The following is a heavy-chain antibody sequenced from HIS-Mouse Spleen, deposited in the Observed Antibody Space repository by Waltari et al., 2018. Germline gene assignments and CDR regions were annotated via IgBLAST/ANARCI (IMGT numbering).Heavy chain of an antibody. D-gene: IGHD6-6*01. CDR1: GGSISSSSYY. CDR3: ARDRRRQLVWFDP. CDR2: IYYSGST. Sequence: QLQLQESGPGLVKPSETLSLTCTVSGGSISSSSYYWGWIRQPPGKGLEWIGSIYYSGSTYYNPSLKSRVTISVDTSKNQFSLKLSSVTAADTAVYYCARDRRRQLVWFDPWGQGTLVTVSS. V-gene: IGHV4-39*07. J-gene: IGHJ5*02.